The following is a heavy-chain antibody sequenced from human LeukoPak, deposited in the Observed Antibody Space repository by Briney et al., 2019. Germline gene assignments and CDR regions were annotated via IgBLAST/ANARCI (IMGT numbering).Heavy chain of an antibody. V-gene: IGHV4-34*01. Sequence: PSETPSPTLSLLAPSFSSNYSSSSRRPPGKGLEWIGEINHSGSTNYNPSLKSRVTISVDTSKKQFSLKLSSVTPADTAVYYCARLDSSGRSAGPDYWGQGALVTVSS. CDR2: INHSGST. CDR1: LAPSFSSNY. CDR3: ARLDSSGRSAGPDY. D-gene: IGHD3-22*01. J-gene: IGHJ4*02.